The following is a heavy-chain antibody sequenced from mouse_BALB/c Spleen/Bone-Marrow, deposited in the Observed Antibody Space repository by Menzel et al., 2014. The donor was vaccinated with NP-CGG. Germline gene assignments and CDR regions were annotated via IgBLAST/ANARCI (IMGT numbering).Heavy chain of an antibody. CDR1: GFTFIDYY. CDR3: AKYDSSTWFAY. Sequence: AVCGGGFVKSGRSLKLSCAASGFTFIDYYLYWVLQSLVKWLVRVLTIRDRGSYPYYPERVKGQFTISRDNAKNIQYIQMDSQKSEDTGMCDCAKYDSSTWFAYRGQGGLVTVSA. V-gene: IGHV5-4*02. CDR2: IRDRGSYP. J-gene: IGHJ3*01. D-gene: IGHD1-1*01.